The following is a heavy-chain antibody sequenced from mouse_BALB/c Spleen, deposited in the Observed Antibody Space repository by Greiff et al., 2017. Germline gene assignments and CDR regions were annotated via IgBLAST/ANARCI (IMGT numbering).Heavy chain of an antibody. J-gene: IGHJ1*01. V-gene: IGHV5-9-3*01. CDR3: ARRGGHWYFDV. Sequence: EVKLMESGGGLVKPGGSLKLSCAASGFTFSSYAMSWVRQTPEKRLEWVATISSGGSYTYYPDSVKGRFTISRDNAKNTLYLQMSSLRSEDTAMYYCARRGGHWYFDVWGAGTTVTVSS. CDR2: ISSGGSYT. CDR1: GFTFSSYA.